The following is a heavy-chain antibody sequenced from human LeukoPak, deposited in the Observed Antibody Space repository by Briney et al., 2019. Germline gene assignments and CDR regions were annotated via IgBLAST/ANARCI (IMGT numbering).Heavy chain of an antibody. Sequence: KASETLSLTCAVYGGSFSGYYWSWVRQPPGKGLEWIGEINHSGSTNYNPSLKSRVTISVDTSKNQFSLKLSSVTAADTAVYYCARDQTDYSNYLVAYYMDVWGKGTTVTVSS. J-gene: IGHJ6*03. D-gene: IGHD4-11*01. CDR2: INHSGST. CDR1: GGSFSGYY. CDR3: ARDQTDYSNYLVAYYMDV. V-gene: IGHV4-34*01.